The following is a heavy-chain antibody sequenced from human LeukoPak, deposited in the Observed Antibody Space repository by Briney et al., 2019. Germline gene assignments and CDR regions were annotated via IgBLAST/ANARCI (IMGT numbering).Heavy chain of an antibody. CDR1: GFTFSSAW. J-gene: IGHJ4*02. D-gene: IGHD1-26*01. CDR2: IKNKSDGGTA. CDR3: TTWGGSFPRY. Sequence: GGSLRLSCAVSGFTFSSAWMAWVRQAPGKGLEWLGRIKNKSDGGTADSAEPVKGRFTISRDDSKSTLYLQMNSLGTEDTGVYYCTTWGGSFPRYWGQGTLVTVSS. V-gene: IGHV3-15*01.